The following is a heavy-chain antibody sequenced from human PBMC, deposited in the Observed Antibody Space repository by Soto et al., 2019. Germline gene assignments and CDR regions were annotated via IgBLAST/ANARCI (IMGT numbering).Heavy chain of an antibody. CDR2: INPNSGGT. V-gene: IGHV1-2*04. CDR3: AKDLIANNGVWEPFDM. J-gene: IGHJ3*02. CDR1: GYTFTGYY. D-gene: IGHD2-8*01. Sequence: ASLKVSCKASGYTFTGYYMHWVRQAPGQGLEWMGWINPNSGGTNYAQKFQGWVTMTRDTSISTAYMELSRLRSDDTAVYYCAKDLIANNGVWEPFDMWGRGTQVTVSS.